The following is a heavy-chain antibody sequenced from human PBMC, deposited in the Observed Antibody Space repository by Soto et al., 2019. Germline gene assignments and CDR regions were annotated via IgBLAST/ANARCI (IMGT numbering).Heavy chain of an antibody. CDR1: GYTFTGYN. D-gene: IGHD6-25*01. Sequence: ASVKVSCKASGYTFTGYNIHWVRQAPGQGLEWMGWINPNSGGTNYAQKFQGCITMTRDTSISTAYMELSRLRSDDTAVYYCARVAGQSDDFDIWGQGTMVTVSS. CDR2: INPNSGGT. V-gene: IGHV1-2*04. CDR3: ARVAGQSDDFDI. J-gene: IGHJ3*02.